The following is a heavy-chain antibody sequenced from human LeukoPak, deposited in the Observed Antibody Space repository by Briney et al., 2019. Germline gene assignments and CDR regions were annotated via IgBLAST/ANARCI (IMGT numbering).Heavy chain of an antibody. J-gene: IGHJ4*02. CDR2: ISGSGGNT. D-gene: IGHD6-19*01. CDR1: GFSLSSSY. CDR3: AKVSGITMAGYTFDN. V-gene: IGHV3-23*01. Sequence: VGCLRLSRVPSGFSLSSSYISWVRPAPVKGREWVSAISGSGGNTYYADSVKGRFTIFRDKSKNTLYLRMNSLRAEDAGLYYCAKVSGITMAGYTFDNWGQGSLVTVSS.